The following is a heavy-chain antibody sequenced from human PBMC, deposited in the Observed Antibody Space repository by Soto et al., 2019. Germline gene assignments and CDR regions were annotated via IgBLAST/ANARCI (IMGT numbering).Heavy chain of an antibody. CDR1: GNRFTSYG. Sequence: QVQLVQSGPEVKKPGASVTVSCKASGNRFTSYGFSWVRQAPGQGLEWMGWISPYSGNTKYSQNVQGRITMTADTSTSMAYWELRSLRSDDTDGYYCAVGYCSITTCFTVAGSSFDFWGQGTLLIVSS. V-gene: IGHV1-18*01. CDR2: ISPYSGNT. CDR3: AVGYCSITTCFTVAGSSFDF. J-gene: IGHJ4*02. D-gene: IGHD2-2*03.